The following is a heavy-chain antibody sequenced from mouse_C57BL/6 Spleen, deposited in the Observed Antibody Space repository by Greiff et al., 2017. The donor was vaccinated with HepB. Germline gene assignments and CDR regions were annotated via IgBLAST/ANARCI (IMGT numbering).Heavy chain of an antibody. D-gene: IGHD1-2*01. V-gene: IGHV1-82*01. CDR3: ARSIRPYFDC. CDR2: IYPGDGDT. Sequence: VQLQQSGPELVKPGASVKISCKASGYAFSSSWMNWVKQRPGKGLEWIGRIYPGDGDTNYNGKFKGKATLTADKSSSTAYMQLSSLTSEDSAVYFCARSIRPYFDCWGQGTTLTVSS. CDR1: GYAFSSSW. J-gene: IGHJ2*01.